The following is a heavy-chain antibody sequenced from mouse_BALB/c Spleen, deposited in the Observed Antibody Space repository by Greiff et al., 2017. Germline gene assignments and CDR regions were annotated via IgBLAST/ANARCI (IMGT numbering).Heavy chain of an antibody. J-gene: IGHJ3*01. Sequence: EVQVVESGGGLVKPGGSLKLSCAASGFTFSDYYMYWVRQTPEKRLEWVATISDGGSYTYYPDSVKGRFTISRDNAKNNLYLQMSSLKSEDTAMYYCARDGNYEGSAWFAYWGQGTLVTVSA. CDR3: ARDGNYEGSAWFAY. V-gene: IGHV5-4*02. CDR2: ISDGGSYT. D-gene: IGHD2-1*01. CDR1: GFTFSDYY.